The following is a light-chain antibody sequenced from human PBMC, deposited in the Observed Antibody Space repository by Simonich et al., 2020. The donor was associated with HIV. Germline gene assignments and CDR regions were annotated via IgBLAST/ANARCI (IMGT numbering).Light chain of an antibody. CDR1: QGVLYSSNNRNY. Sequence: DIVMTQSPDSLAVSLGERATIHCKSNQGVLYSSNNRNYLAWYQQKPGQPPKRLIYWTSTRESGVPDRCSGSGSGTDFTLTISSLQAEDVAVYFCQQYYSTPTFGQGTKVEIK. CDR3: QQYYSTPT. CDR2: WTS. V-gene: IGKV4-1*01. J-gene: IGKJ1*01.